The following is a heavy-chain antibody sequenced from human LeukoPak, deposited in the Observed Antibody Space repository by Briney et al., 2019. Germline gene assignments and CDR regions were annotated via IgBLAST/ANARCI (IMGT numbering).Heavy chain of an antibody. CDR3: AKDIGSATSYTAMDV. D-gene: IGHD3-16*01. J-gene: IGHJ6*02. CDR2: ISWNSGTI. V-gene: IGHV3-9*01. CDR1: GVTFDDYA. Sequence: GGSLRLSCAASGVTFDDYAMHWVRQAPGKGLEGVSGISWNSGTIAYADSVRGRFTISRVNAKNSLYLQMNSLRAEDTALYYCAKDIGSATSYTAMDVWGQGTTVTVSS.